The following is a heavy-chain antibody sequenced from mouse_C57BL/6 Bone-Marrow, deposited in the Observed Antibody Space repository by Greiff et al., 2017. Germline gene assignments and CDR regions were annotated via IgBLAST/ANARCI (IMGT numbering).Heavy chain of an antibody. J-gene: IGHJ2*01. V-gene: IGHV1-50*01. Sequence: VQLQQPGAELVKPGASVKLSCKASGYTFTSYWMQWVKQRPGQGLEWIGEIDPSDSYTNYNQKFKGKATLTVDKSSSTAYMQLSSLKSEDSAFYYSARFFYWGQGTTLTVSS. CDR1: GYTFTSYW. CDR3: ARFFY. CDR2: IDPSDSYT.